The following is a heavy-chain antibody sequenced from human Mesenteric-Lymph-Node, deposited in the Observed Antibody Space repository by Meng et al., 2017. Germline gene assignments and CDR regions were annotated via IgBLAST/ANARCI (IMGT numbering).Heavy chain of an antibody. D-gene: IGHD5/OR15-5a*01. V-gene: IGHV3-69-1*02. Sequence: GESLKISCVASGFMVSDYAMSWVRQAPGKGLEWVSSISSPGTTNYADSVKGRFTVSRDISKNTVYLQMNSLRVEDTAVYYCARESLRGTSRDFDDWGQGTLVTVSS. J-gene: IGHJ4*02. CDR2: ISSPGTT. CDR3: ARESLRGTSRDFDD. CDR1: GFMVSDYA.